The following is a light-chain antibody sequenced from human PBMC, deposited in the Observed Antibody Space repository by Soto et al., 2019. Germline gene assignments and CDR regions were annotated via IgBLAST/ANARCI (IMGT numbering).Light chain of an antibody. V-gene: IGKV4-1*01. CDR3: QQYYSSLRT. J-gene: IGKJ4*01. Sequence: DIVMTQSTDSLAVSLGARATINCKSSQTVLYRSNNMNYLSWYQQKPGQPPKCIIYWASTRESGVPDRFSGSGSETDFTLAIIILQAEAVAVYLCQQYYSSLRTFGGGTRWIS. CDR2: WAS. CDR1: QTVLYRSNNMNY.